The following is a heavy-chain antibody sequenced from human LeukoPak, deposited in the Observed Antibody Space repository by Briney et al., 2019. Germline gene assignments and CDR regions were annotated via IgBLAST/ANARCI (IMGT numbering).Heavy chain of an antibody. CDR2: ISNRWGST. D-gene: IGHD6-13*01. Sequence: GESLTLSCVASGFIFSRYGMHWVRPAPGEGLEYVSAISNRWGSTYYANSVKGRFTISRDNSKNTLYLQMGSLRGEDMAVYYCARDGSIAAADDYYYYGMDVWGQGTTVTVSS. CDR1: GFIFSRYG. CDR3: ARDGSIAAADDYYYYGMDV. J-gene: IGHJ6*02. V-gene: IGHV3-64*01.